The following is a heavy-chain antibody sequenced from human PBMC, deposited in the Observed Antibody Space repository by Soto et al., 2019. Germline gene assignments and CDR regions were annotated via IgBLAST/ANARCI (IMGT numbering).Heavy chain of an antibody. J-gene: IGHJ4*02. CDR1: GYTFTSYG. V-gene: IGHV1-18*01. CDR3: ARHLDRVGGTGVGDY. D-gene: IGHD3-16*01. Sequence: VPLVQSGAEVKKPGASVKVSCKASGYTFTSYGISWGRQAPGQGLERMGWISAYNGNTNYAQKLQGRVTMTTDTSTRTAYMEMRSRRADDTAVYYCARHLDRVGGTGVGDYWGQGTMVTVSS. CDR2: ISAYNGNT.